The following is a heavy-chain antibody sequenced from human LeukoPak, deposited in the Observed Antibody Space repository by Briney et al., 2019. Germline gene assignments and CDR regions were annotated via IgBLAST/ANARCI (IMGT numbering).Heavy chain of an antibody. J-gene: IGHJ4*02. Sequence: SETLSLTCAVSGGSISSGGYSWSWIRQPPGKGLEWIGYIYHSGSTYYNPSLKSRVTIPVDRSKNQFSLKLSSVTAADTAVYYCARAIDSSGWGTYYFDYWGQGTLVTVSS. V-gene: IGHV4-30-2*01. D-gene: IGHD6-19*01. CDR2: IYHSGST. CDR1: GGSISSGGYS. CDR3: ARAIDSSGWGTYYFDY.